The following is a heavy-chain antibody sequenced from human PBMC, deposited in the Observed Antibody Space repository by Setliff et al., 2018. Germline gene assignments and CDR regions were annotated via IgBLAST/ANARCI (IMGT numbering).Heavy chain of an antibody. CDR1: GFSLSTSGMC. D-gene: IGHD3-22*01. J-gene: IGHJ4*02. CDR2: IDWDDDK. Sequence: SGPTLGEPTQTLTLTCTFSGFSLSTSGMCVSWIRQPPGKALEWLARIDWDDDKYHSTSLKTRLTISEDTSKNQVVLTMTNMDPVDTATYYCARIRLGDYYDSSGYFDYWGQGTLVTVSS. CDR3: ARIRLGDYYDSSGYFDY. V-gene: IGHV2-70*11.